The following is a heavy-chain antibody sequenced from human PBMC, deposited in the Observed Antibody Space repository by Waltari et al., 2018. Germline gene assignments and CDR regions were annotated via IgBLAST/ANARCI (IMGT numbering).Heavy chain of an antibody. CDR2: IIPIFGSA. V-gene: IGHV1-69*13. Sequence: QVQLVQSGAEVKKPGSSVKVSCKASGGTFSSYAISWVRQAPGQGLEWMGGIIPIFGSANYAQQSQGRVTMTADEATSTAYMELSSLGAEDTAVYYCARGRGAARLGDYWGQGTLVTVSS. J-gene: IGHJ4*02. CDR3: ARGRGAARLGDY. CDR1: GGTFSSYA. D-gene: IGHD6-6*01.